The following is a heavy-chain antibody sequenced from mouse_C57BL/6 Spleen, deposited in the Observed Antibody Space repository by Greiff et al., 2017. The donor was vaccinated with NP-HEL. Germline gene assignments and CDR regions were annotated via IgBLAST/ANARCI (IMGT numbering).Heavy chain of an antibody. CDR1: GYTFTSYW. CDR3: ARDYHIPYEGDY. J-gene: IGHJ2*01. CDR2: IHPNSGST. D-gene: IGHD5-5*01. Sequence: VQLQESGAELVKPGASVKLSCKASGYTFTSYWMHWVKQRPGQGLEWIGMIHPNSGSTNYNEKFKSKATLTVDKSSSTAYMQLSSLTSEDSAVYYCARDYHIPYEGDYWGQGTTLTVSS. V-gene: IGHV1-64*01.